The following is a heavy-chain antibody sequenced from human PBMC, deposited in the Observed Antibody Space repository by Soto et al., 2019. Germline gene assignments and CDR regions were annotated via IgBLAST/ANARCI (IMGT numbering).Heavy chain of an antibody. V-gene: IGHV1-18*04. CDR2: ISAYNGNT. D-gene: IGHD6-6*01. CDR1: GYTFTSYG. J-gene: IGHJ4*02. CDR3: ARDHETIAARPLDY. Sequence: ASVKVSCKASGYTFTSYGISWVRQAPGQGLEWMGWISAYNGNTNYAQKLQGRVTMTTDTSTSTGYMELRSLRSDDTAVYYCARDHETIAARPLDYWGQGTLVTVSS.